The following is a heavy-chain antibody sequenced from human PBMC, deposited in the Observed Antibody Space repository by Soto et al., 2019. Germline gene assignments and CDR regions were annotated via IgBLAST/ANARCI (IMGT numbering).Heavy chain of an antibody. D-gene: IGHD3-22*01. J-gene: IGHJ4*02. V-gene: IGHV1-45*02. CDR3: ALGDDSSGYYAPLQY. Sequence: QMQLVQSGAEVKKTGSSVKVSCKASGYTFTYRYLHLVRQAPGQALEWMGWITPFNGNTNYAQKLQDRVTITRDRSMSTAYMGLSSLRSEDTAMYYCALGDDSSGYYAPLQYWGQGTLVTVSS. CDR2: ITPFNGNT. CDR1: GYTFTYRY.